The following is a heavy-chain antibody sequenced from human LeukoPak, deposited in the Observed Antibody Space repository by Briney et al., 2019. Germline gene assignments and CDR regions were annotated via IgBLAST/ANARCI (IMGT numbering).Heavy chain of an antibody. V-gene: IGHV3-33*01. Sequence: GGSLRLSCAASGFAATGFSFSNFGMHWVRQAPGKGLEWVAVIWYDGTYSYYADSVKGRFIISRDNAKNSLYLQMNSLRAEDTAVYYCARDLAVVTRGPDFDYWGQGTLVTVSS. CDR3: ARDLAVVTRGPDFDY. CDR1: GFAATGFSFSNFG. CDR2: IWYDGTYS. D-gene: IGHD4-23*01. J-gene: IGHJ4*02.